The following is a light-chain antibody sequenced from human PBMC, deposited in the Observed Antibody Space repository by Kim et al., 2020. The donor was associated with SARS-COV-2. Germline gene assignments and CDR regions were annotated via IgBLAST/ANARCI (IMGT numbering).Light chain of an antibody. V-gene: IGLV3-9*01. CDR1: NIGGKH. J-gene: IGLJ2*01. CDR3: QVWDSNTVI. Sequence: SVALGQTAKISCGGNNIGGKHVHWYKQRPGQAPVTVIYRNNNLPSGIPERFSGSNSGNAATLSISRVQVGDEAVYFCQVWDSNTVIFGGGTQLTVL. CDR2: RNN.